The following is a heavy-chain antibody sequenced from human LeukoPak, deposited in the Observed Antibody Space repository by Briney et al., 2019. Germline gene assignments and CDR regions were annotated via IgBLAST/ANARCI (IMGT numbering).Heavy chain of an antibody. CDR1: GFRFTTYW. CDR3: ARDSAGNDY. Sequence: AGGSLRLSCAASGFRFTTYWMSWVRQAPGKGLEWVANIKEDGSEKYYVDSVEGRFTTSRDNAKNSIYLQMNSLRAEDTAMYYCARDSAGNDYWGQGTLVTVSS. D-gene: IGHD6-13*01. V-gene: IGHV3-7*01. J-gene: IGHJ4*02. CDR2: IKEDGSEK.